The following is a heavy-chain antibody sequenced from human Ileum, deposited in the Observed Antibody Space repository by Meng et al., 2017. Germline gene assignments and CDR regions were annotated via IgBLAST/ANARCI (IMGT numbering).Heavy chain of an antibody. CDR2: ISGSGSRA. V-gene: IGHV3-23*01. CDR1: GFTFSGSW. CDR3: GKCWLDSTSPDIDY. Sequence: GGSLRLSCAASGFTFSGSWMSWVRQAPGKGLEWVSYISGSGSRAYYADSVKGRFTISRDNSKNTLYLQMDSLRADDTAVYYCGKCWLDSTSPDIDYWGQGTLVTVSS. J-gene: IGHJ4*02. D-gene: IGHD2-2*03.